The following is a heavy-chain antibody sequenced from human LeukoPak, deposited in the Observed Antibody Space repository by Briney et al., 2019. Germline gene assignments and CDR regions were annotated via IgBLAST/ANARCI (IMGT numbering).Heavy chain of an antibody. CDR1: GYSISSGYY. J-gene: IGHJ5*02. CDR2: IYHSGST. Sequence: SETLSLTCTVSGYSISSGYYWGWIRQPPGKGLEWIGSIYHSGSTYYNPSLKSRVTISVDTSKNQFSLKLSSVTAADTAVYYCARDLAPFDWSNWFDPWGQGTLVTVSS. D-gene: IGHD3-9*01. CDR3: ARDLAPFDWSNWFDP. V-gene: IGHV4-38-2*02.